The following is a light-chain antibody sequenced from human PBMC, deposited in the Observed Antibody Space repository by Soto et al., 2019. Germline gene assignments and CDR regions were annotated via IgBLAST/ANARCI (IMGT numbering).Light chain of an antibody. CDR1: QSVSSSY. CDR2: GAS. Sequence: EIVLTQSPGTLSLSPGERATLSCRASQSVSSSYLAWYQQNPGQAPRLLIYGASSRATGIPDRFSGSGSGTDFTLTISRLEPEDFAVYYCQQYGSSLPWTFGQGTKVDIK. CDR3: QQYGSSLPWT. J-gene: IGKJ1*01. V-gene: IGKV3-20*01.